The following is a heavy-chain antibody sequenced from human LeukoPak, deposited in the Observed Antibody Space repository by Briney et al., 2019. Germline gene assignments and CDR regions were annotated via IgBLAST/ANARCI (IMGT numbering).Heavy chain of an antibody. CDR3: TSRYDRSAY. J-gene: IGHJ4*02. D-gene: IGHD3-22*01. V-gene: IGHV3-73*01. CDR1: GFTFSGSS. CDR2: IRSKADNYAT. Sequence: QTGGSLRLSCAASGFTFSGSSLHWVRQASGKGLDWVGRIRSKADNYATTYAASVKGRFTISRDDSKNTAYLQMDSLKTEDTAVYYCTSRYDRSAYWAQGPLVTVSS.